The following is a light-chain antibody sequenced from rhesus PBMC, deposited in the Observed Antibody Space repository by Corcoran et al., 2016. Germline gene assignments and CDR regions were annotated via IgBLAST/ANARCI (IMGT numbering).Light chain of an antibody. CDR1: QSLLYSSNNKNY. J-gene: IGKJ4*01. CDR2: WAS. V-gene: IGKV4-1*01. CDR3: QQYYSTPLT. Sequence: DIVMTQSPDSLAVSLGERVTINCKSSQSLLYSSNNKNYLAWYQQKPGQAPKLLIYWASTRESGVPKRVSGRGAGTDFTRTISGLQAEDVAVYYWQQYYSTPLTFGGGTKVEIK.